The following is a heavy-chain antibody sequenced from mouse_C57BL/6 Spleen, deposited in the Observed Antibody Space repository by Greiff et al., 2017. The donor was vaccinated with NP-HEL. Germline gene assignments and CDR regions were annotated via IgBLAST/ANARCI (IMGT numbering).Heavy chain of an antibody. V-gene: IGHV7-3*01. CDR2: IRNKANGYTT. J-gene: IGHJ4*01. CDR1: GFTFTDYY. CDR3: ARWAYAMDY. Sequence: EVNVVESGGGLVQPGGSLSLSCAASGFTFTDYYMSWVRQPPGKALEWLGFIRNKANGYTTEYSASVKGRFTISRDNSQSILYLQMNALRAEDSATYYCARWAYAMDYWGQGTSVTVSS.